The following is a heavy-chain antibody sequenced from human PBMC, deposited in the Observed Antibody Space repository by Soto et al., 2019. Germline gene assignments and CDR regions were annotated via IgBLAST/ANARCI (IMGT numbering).Heavy chain of an antibody. D-gene: IGHD5-12*01. CDR2: IIPIFGTA. V-gene: IGHV1-69*06. Sequence: SLKVSCKASGGTFSSYAISWVRQAPGQGLEWMGGIIPIFGTANYAQKFQGRVTITADKSTSTAYMELSSLRSEDTAVYYCARGRPRLGHGYNHYYYYGMDVWGQGTKVTVYS. CDR3: ARGRPRLGHGYNHYYYYGMDV. J-gene: IGHJ6*02. CDR1: GGTFSSYA.